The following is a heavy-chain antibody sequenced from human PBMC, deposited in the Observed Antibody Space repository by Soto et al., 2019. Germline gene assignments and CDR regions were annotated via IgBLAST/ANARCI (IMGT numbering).Heavy chain of an antibody. J-gene: IGHJ4*01. D-gene: IGHD4-17*01. V-gene: IGHV1-69*08. CDR2: VIPILGVV. CDR3: ARESVGDYQLLDY. CDR1: GGYYRSYT. Sequence: QVQVVQSGAEVKKPGSSVKVSCKASGGYYRSYTITWVRQAPGQGLEWMGRVIPILGVVNYAQKFQGKVTFTEDKSTSTAYMELSSLRSDDTAVYYCARESVGDYQLLDYWGQGTLVTVSS.